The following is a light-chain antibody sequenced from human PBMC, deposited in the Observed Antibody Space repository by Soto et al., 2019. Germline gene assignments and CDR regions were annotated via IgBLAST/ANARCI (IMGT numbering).Light chain of an antibody. CDR1: SIDVDDY. CDR3: CAHVGSSTYV. CDR2: DDT. V-gene: IGLV2-11*01. Sequence: QSVLTQPRSVSGSPGQSVTISCSGTSIDVDDYVSWYQQHPGKAPKVIIYDDTERPSGVPDRFSGSKSGNAASLTVSGLQAEDEADYYCCAHVGSSTYVFGSGTKVTVL. J-gene: IGLJ1*01.